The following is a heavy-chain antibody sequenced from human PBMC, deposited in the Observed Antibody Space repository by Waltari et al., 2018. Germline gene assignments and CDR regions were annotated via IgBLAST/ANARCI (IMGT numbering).Heavy chain of an antibody. CDR3: ARGAAADNGGLDY. Sequence: QVQLQESGPGLVKPSETLSLTCTVSGGSISSHYWSWIRQPPGKGLEWIGYIYYSGSTNYNPSLKSRVTISVDTSKNQFSLKLSSVTAADTAVYYCARGAAADNGGLDYWGQGTLVTVSS. J-gene: IGHJ4*02. CDR2: IYYSGST. D-gene: IGHD6-13*01. V-gene: IGHV4-59*11. CDR1: GGSISSHY.